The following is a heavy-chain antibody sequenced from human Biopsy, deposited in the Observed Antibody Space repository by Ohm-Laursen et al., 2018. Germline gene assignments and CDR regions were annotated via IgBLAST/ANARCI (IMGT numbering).Heavy chain of an antibody. D-gene: IGHD5-24*01. CDR2: IYFTGRT. Sequence: SDTLSLTCAVYVGSFSGYYWSWIRQPPGKGLEWIGYIYFTGRTSYNPSLKSRVTMSVNTSKKQFSLRLSSVTAADTAVYYCASAGYNPDWNFDLWGRGTRVTVSS. V-gene: IGHV4-34*11. J-gene: IGHJ2*01. CDR3: ASAGYNPDWNFDL. CDR1: VGSFSGYY.